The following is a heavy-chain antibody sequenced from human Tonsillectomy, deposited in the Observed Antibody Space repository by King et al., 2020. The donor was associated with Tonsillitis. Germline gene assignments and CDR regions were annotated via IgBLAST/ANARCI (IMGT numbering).Heavy chain of an antibody. CDR1: GFTFSSYA. CDR3: AKGFYYGMDV. V-gene: IGHV3-23*03. CDR2: IYYGGSST. Sequence: VQLVESGGGLVQPGGSLRLSCAASGFTFSSYAMTWVRQAPGKGLEWVSVIYYGGSSTYYADSVKGRFTISRDNTKNTLYLQMNSLRAEDTAVFYCAKGFYYGMDVWGQGTTVTVSS. J-gene: IGHJ6*02.